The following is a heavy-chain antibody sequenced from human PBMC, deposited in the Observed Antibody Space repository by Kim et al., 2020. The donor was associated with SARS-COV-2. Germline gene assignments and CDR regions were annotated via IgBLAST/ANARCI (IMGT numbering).Heavy chain of an antibody. J-gene: IGHJ4*02. V-gene: IGHV3-11*05. CDR3: ARVRGYYGSGSYPDY. Sequence: GGSLRLSCAASGFTFSDYYMSWIRQAPGKGLEWVSYISTTSTYTNYADSVKGRFTISRDNAKNSLYLQMNSLRVDDTAVYYCARVRGYYGSGSYPDYWAQGTLVTVSS. CDR2: ISTTSTYT. D-gene: IGHD3-10*01. CDR1: GFTFSDYY.